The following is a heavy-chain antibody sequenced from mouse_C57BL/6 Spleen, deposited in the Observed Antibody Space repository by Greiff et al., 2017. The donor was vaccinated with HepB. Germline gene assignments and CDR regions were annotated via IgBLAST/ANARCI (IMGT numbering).Heavy chain of an antibody. CDR1: GYTFTSYW. V-gene: IGHV1-55*01. Sequence: VQLQQSGAELVKPGASVKMSCKASGYTFTSYWITWVKQRPGQGLEWIGDIYPGSGSTNYNEKFKSKATLTVDTSSSTAYMQLSSLTSEDSAVYYCARRGGLGLDWYFDVWGTGTTVTVSS. J-gene: IGHJ1*03. CDR3: ARRGGLGLDWYFDV. D-gene: IGHD3-3*01. CDR2: IYPGSGST.